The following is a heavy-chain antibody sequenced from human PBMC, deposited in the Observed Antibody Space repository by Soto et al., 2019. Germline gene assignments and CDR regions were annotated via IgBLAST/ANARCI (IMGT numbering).Heavy chain of an antibody. CDR2: IYPGDSDT. Sequence: GESLKISCMGSGYSFSSYWIGWVPQMPGQGPEWMGIIYPGDSDTTYSPSFQGQVTISADKSISTAYLQWSSLKASDTALYYCARYCSGGSCYRPSYQFDYWGQGTLVTVSS. J-gene: IGHJ4*02. D-gene: IGHD2-15*01. V-gene: IGHV5-51*01. CDR3: ARYCSGGSCYRPSYQFDY. CDR1: GYSFSSYW.